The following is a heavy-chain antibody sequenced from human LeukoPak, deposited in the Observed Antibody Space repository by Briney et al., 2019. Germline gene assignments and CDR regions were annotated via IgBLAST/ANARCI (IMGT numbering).Heavy chain of an antibody. CDR3: ARGYSSGSIDY. D-gene: IGHD6-19*01. CDR2: IYYSGST. CDR1: GGSISSYT. V-gene: IGHV4-59*01. J-gene: IGHJ4*02. Sequence: PSETLSLTCTVSGGSISSYTWSWIRQPPGKGLEWIGYIYYSGSTNYNPSLKSRVTISVDTSKNQFSLKLSSVTAADTAVYYCARGYSSGSIDYWGQGTLVTVSS.